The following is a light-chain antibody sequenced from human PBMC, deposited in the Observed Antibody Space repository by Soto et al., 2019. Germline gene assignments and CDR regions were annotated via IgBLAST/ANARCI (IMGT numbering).Light chain of an antibody. J-gene: IGKJ5*01. V-gene: IGKV3-11*01. Sequence: IVLTHCPATLSLCPGEGATLSSSASQSVSSYLAWYQQKPGQAPRLVIYDASNRATGIPARFSGSGSGTDFTLTISSLEPEDFAVYYCQQRNVWPPLTFGQGTSLEI. CDR2: DAS. CDR1: QSVSSY. CDR3: QQRNVWPPLT.